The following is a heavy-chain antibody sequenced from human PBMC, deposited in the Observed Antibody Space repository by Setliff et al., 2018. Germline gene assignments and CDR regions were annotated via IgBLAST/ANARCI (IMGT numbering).Heavy chain of an antibody. V-gene: IGHV3-23*01. J-gene: IGHJ4*02. CDR2: ISGSGGTI. Sequence: GGSLRLSCAASGFTFSFYAFTTYAMSWVRQAPGKGLEWVSAISGSGGTIYYADSVKGRFTISRDNAKNSLYLQMNSLRAEDTAVYYCTRGRSTGYNSWGQGPLVTV. D-gene: IGHD4-17*01. CDR1: GFTFSFYAFTTYA. CDR3: TRGRSTGYNS.